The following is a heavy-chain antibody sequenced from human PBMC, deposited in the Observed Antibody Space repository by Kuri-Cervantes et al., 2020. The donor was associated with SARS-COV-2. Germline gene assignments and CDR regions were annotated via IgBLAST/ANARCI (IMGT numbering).Heavy chain of an antibody. Sequence: LSLTCAASGFTFSSYAMHWVRQAPGKGLEWVAVISYDGSNKYYADSVKGRFTISRDNSKNTLYLQMNSLRAEDTAVYYCARDLIFVAYNRGTGAFDIWGQGTMVTVSS. J-gene: IGHJ3*02. CDR3: ARDLIFVAYNRGTGAFDI. CDR1: GFTFSSYA. D-gene: IGHD3-10*01. V-gene: IGHV3-30-3*01. CDR2: ISYDGSNK.